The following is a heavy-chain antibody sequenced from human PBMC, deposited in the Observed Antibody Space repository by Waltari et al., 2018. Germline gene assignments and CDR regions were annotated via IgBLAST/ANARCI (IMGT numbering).Heavy chain of an antibody. CDR2: IIPIFGTA. J-gene: IGHJ6*02. Sequence: QVQLVQSGAEVTKPGSSEKVSCKASGGTFSSYAISSVRQPPGQGLEWLGGIIPIFGTANYAQKYQGRVTITADESTSTAYMELSSLRSEDTAVYYCARETRMYSGMDVWGQGTTVTVSS. CDR3: ARETRMYSGMDV. CDR1: GGTFSSYA. D-gene: IGHD1-26*01. V-gene: IGHV1-69*12.